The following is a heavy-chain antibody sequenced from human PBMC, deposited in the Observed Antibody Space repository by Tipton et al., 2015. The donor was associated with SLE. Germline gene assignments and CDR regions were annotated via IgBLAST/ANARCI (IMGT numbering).Heavy chain of an antibody. CDR3: SRSLRGASRIYYFDA. J-gene: IGHJ4*02. D-gene: IGHD4/OR15-4a*01. CDR2: IHYTGTT. V-gene: IGHV4-39*01. Sequence: TLSLTCTVSGGSVSTSTYNWGWIRQSPEKGLEWIASIHYTGTTYNNESLKSRITLYVDTSKNQFSLELSSVTAADTAVYYCSRSLRGASRIYYFDAWGQGTLVTASS. CDR1: GGSVSTSTYN.